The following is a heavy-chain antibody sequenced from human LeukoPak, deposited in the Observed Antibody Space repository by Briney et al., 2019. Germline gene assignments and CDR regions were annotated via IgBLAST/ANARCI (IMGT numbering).Heavy chain of an antibody. CDR2: TSAYNGNT. D-gene: IGHD3-22*01. J-gene: IGHJ4*02. Sequence: ASVKVSCEASGYTFTSYGISWVRQAPGQGLEWMGWTSAYNGNTNYAQKLQGRVTMTTDTSTSTAYMELRSLRSDDTAVYYCARARTMYYYDSSVDWGQGTLVTVSS. CDR1: GYTFTSYG. V-gene: IGHV1-18*01. CDR3: ARARTMYYYDSSVD.